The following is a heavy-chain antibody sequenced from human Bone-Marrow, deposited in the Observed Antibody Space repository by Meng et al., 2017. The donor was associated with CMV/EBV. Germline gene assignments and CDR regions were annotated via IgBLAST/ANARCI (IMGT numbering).Heavy chain of an antibody. CDR1: GDTFSNYT. CDR2: IIPIPAMA. J-gene: IGHJ4*02. D-gene: IGHD2-8*02. V-gene: IGHV1-69*02. CDR3: ARARTGGAGSFDD. Sequence: SVKVSCKASGDTFSNYTISWVRQAPGQGLEWMARIIPIPAMANYAQEFQGRVTITADKSTSTVYMELRSLTSEDTAVYFCARARTGGAGSFDDWGQRTLVTVSS.